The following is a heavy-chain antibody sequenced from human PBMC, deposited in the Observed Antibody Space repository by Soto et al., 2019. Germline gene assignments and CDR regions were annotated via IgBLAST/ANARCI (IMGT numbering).Heavy chain of an antibody. CDR2: ISSSSSYI. D-gene: IGHD3-22*01. Sequence: GGSLRLSCAASGFTFSSNRMNWVRQAPGKGLEWFSSISSSSSYIYYADSVKGRFTISRDNAKNSLYLQMNSLRAEDTAVYYCAKPPNYYDSSGYYDYWGQGTLVTVSS. V-gene: IGHV3-21*01. CDR1: GFTFSSNR. CDR3: AKPPNYYDSSGYYDY. J-gene: IGHJ4*02.